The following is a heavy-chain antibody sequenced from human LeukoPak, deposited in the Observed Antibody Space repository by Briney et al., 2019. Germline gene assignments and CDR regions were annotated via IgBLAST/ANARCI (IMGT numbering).Heavy chain of an antibody. Sequence: PGRSLRLSCAASGFTFDDYAMHWVRQAPGKGLEWVSGISWDSGSVDSADSVKGRFTISRDNARNSLHLQMNSLRAEDTALYYCAKGNSYDSSGLPFDYWGQGTLVTVSS. V-gene: IGHV3-9*01. CDR2: ISWDSGSV. CDR3: AKGNSYDSSGLPFDY. J-gene: IGHJ4*02. D-gene: IGHD3-22*01. CDR1: GFTFDDYA.